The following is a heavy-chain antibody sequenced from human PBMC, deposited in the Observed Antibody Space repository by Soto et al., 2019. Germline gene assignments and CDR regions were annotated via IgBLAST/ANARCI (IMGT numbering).Heavy chain of an antibody. CDR1: GDSFSSYT. Sequence: VKVSCKASGDSFSSYTISWVRQAPGQGLEWMGRIIPILGIANYAQKFQGRVTITADKSTSTAYMELSSLRSEDTAVYYCARGPWFDPWGQGTLVTVSS. CDR3: ARGPWFDP. J-gene: IGHJ5*02. V-gene: IGHV1-69*02. CDR2: IIPILGIA.